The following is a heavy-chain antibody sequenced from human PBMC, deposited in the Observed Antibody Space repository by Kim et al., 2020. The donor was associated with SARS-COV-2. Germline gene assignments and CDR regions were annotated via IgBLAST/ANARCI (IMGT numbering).Heavy chain of an antibody. CDR2: INPNSGGT. J-gene: IGHJ4*02. Sequence: ASVKVSCKASGYTFTGYYMHWVRQAPGQGLEWMGWINPNSGGTNYAQKFQGWVTMTRDTSISTAYMELSRLRSDDTAVYYCARGEWFGELSFFDYWGQGTLVTVSS. D-gene: IGHD3-10*01. CDR3: ARGEWFGELSFFDY. CDR1: GYTFTGYY. V-gene: IGHV1-2*04.